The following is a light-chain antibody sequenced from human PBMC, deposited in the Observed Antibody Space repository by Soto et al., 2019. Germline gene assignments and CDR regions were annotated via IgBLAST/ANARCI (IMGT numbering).Light chain of an antibody. CDR2: LGS. CDR1: QSLLNSNGYNY. Sequence: DIEMIQSPLSLPVTPGEPPSISCRSSQSLLNSNGYNYLDWYLQKPGQSPQLLLYLGSNRASGGPDRFSGSGSGTDFTLKISRVEAEDVGVYYCMQGLHFPLTFGGGTKVEIK. CDR3: MQGLHFPLT. V-gene: IGKV2-28*01. J-gene: IGKJ4*02.